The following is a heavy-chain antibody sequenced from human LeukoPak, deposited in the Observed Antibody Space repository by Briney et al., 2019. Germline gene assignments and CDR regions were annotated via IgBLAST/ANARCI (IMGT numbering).Heavy chain of an antibody. CDR2: IKQDGSEK. V-gene: IGHV3-7*03. CDR3: ARVLGDYYYYGMDV. D-gene: IGHD3-3*01. Sequence: GGSLRLSCAASGFMFSSNWMSWVRLAPGKGPEWVANIKQDGSEKHYVDSVKGRFTMSRDNAKNSLYLQMNSLRAEDTAVYYCARVLGDYYYYGMDVWGQGTTVTVSS. CDR1: GFMFSSNW. J-gene: IGHJ6*02.